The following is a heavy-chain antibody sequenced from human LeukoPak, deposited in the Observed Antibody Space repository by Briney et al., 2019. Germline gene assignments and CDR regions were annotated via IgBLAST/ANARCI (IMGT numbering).Heavy chain of an antibody. CDR3: ARDRYDFWSGYSDYYMDV. CDR2: ISGSGGST. D-gene: IGHD3-3*01. V-gene: IGHV3-23*01. Sequence: PGGSLRLSCAASGFTFSSYAMSWVRQAPGKGLEWVSAISGSGGSTHYADSVKGRFTISRDNAKNSLYLQMNSLRAEDTAVYYCARDRYDFWSGYSDYYMDVWGKGTTVTVSS. CDR1: GFTFSSYA. J-gene: IGHJ6*03.